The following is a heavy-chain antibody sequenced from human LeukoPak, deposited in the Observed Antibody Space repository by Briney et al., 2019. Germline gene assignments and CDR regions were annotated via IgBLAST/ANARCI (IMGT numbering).Heavy chain of an antibody. CDR3: AKASLGRLEDVGFDY. Sequence: GGSLRLSCAASGFTFSSYAMSGVRQAPGKGLEWVSAISGGGGSTYYADSVKGRFTISRDNSKNTLYLQKNSLRAEDTAVYYCAKASLGRLEDVGFDYWGQGALVTVSS. CDR2: ISGGGGST. J-gene: IGHJ4*02. V-gene: IGHV3-23*01. D-gene: IGHD1-1*01. CDR1: GFTFSSYA.